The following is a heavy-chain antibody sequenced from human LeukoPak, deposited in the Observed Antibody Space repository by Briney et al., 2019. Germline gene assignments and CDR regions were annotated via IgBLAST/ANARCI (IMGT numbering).Heavy chain of an antibody. CDR1: GFTFSSYA. Sequence: GGSLRLSCAASGFTFSSYAMSWARQAPGKGLEWVSAISGSGGSTYYADSVKGRFTISRDNSKNTLYLQMNSLRAEDTAVYYCAKELGGSGWYGDHDAFDIWGQGTMVTVSS. CDR2: ISGSGGST. V-gene: IGHV3-23*01. CDR3: AKELGGSGWYGDHDAFDI. J-gene: IGHJ3*02. D-gene: IGHD6-19*01.